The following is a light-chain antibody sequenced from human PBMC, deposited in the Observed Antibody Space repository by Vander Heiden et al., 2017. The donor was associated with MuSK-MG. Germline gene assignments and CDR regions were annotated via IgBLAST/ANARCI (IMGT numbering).Light chain of an antibody. Sequence: EIVLTQSPATLSLSPGERATLSCRASQSVSSYLAWYQQKPGQAPRLLIYDASNRATGIPARFSGSGSGTDFTLTISSLEPEDFAVYYCQQRSNWRLTFGHGTKVDIK. CDR2: DAS. V-gene: IGKV3-11*01. CDR3: QQRSNWRLT. J-gene: IGKJ3*01. CDR1: QSVSSY.